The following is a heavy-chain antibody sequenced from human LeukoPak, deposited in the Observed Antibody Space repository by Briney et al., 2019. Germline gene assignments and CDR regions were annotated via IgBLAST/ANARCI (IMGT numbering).Heavy chain of an antibody. CDR1: GFTFSSYS. CDR2: ISSSSSYI. D-gene: IGHD1-20*01. V-gene: IGHV3-21*01. J-gene: IGHJ4*02. Sequence: GGSLRLSCAASGFTFSSYSMNWVRQAPGKGLEWVSSISSSSSYIYYADSVKGRFTISRDNAKNSLYLQMNSLRAEDTAVYYCARSTRDYNWRRFDYWGQGTLVTVSS. CDR3: ARSTRDYNWRRFDY.